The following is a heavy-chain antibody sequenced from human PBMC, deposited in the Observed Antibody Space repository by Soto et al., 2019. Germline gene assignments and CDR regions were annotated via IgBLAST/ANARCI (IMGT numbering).Heavy chain of an antibody. D-gene: IGHD6-13*01. CDR2: IYSGGST. CDR1: GFTVSSNY. Sequence: GGSLRLSCAASGFTVSSNYMSWVRQAPGKGLEWVSVIYSGGSTYYADSVKGRFTISRDNSKNTLYLQMNSLRAEDTAVYYCASPNLVQAAAGENAFDIWGQGTMVTVSS. J-gene: IGHJ3*02. V-gene: IGHV3-66*01. CDR3: ASPNLVQAAAGENAFDI.